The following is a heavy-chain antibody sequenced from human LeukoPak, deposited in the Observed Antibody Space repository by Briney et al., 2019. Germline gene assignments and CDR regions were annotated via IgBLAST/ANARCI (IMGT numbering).Heavy chain of an antibody. CDR3: ANTMVRGVISRTYFGY. J-gene: IGHJ4*02. CDR1: GDSISSGRYY. D-gene: IGHD3-10*01. V-gene: IGHV4-61*02. Sequence: PSETLSLTCTVSGDSISSGRYYWSWIRQPAGKGLEWIGRIYTSGSTNYNPSLKSRVTISVDTSKNQFSLKLSSVTAADTAVYYCANTMVRGVISRTYFGYWGQGTLVTVSS. CDR2: IYTSGST.